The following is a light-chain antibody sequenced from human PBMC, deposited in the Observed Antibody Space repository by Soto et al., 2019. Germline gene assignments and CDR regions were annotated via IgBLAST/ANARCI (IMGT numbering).Light chain of an antibody. V-gene: IGKV1-5*03. CDR3: QQYNTYSRT. J-gene: IGKJ1*01. Sequence: DIHMTQSPSTLSASVGDRVAIAFLASQSISTYLAWYQQKPGKAPKLLIYKASSLESGVPSRFSGSGSGAEFTLTISSLQPDDFATYYCQQYNTYSRTFGQGTKVDI. CDR1: QSISTY. CDR2: KAS.